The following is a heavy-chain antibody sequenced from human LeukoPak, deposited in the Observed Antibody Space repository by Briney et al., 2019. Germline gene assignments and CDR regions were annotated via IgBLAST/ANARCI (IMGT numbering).Heavy chain of an antibody. D-gene: IGHD3-16*01. CDR2: VSASGGNT. V-gene: IGHV3-23*01. CDR1: GFTFSSYA. J-gene: IGHJ4*02. Sequence: GGSLRLSCAASGFTFSSYAMSWVRQAPGKGLEWVSAVSASGGNTYYADAVKSGFTISRDNTKNTLYLQVNSRRAEDTAVYYCGKGLYHDYSGIGDYWGQGTLVTVSS. CDR3: GKGLYHDYSGIGDY.